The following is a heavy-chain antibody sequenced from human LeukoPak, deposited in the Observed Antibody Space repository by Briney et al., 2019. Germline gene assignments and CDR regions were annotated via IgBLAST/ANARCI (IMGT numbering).Heavy chain of an antibody. D-gene: IGHD6-13*01. J-gene: IGHJ4*02. CDR3: ARERASSSWTLFGY. CDR2: ISSSSSYI. Sequence: SGGSLRLSCAASGFTFSSYAMSWVRQAPGKGLEWVSSISSSSSYIYYADSVRGRFTISRDDAKNSLYLQMNSLIAEDTAVYYCARERASSSWTLFGYWGQGTLVTVSS. V-gene: IGHV3-21*01. CDR1: GFTFSSYA.